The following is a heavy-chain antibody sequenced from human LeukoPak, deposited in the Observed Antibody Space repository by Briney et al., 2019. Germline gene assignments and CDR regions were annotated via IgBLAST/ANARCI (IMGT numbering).Heavy chain of an antibody. V-gene: IGHV1-69*01. J-gene: IGHJ4*02. D-gene: IGHD2-15*01. CDR3: ASRYCSGGSCYPYYFDY. Sequence: ASVKVSCXASGGTFSSYAISWVRQAPGQGLEWMGGTIPIFGTANYAQKFQGRVTITADESTSTAYMELSSLRSEDTAVYYCASRYCSGGSCYPYYFDYWGQGTLVTVSS. CDR2: TIPIFGTA. CDR1: GGTFSSYA.